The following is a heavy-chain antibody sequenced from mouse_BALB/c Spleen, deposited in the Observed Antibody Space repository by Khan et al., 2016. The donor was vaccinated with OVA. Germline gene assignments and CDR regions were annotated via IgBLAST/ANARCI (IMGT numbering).Heavy chain of an antibody. V-gene: IGHV1-4*01. CDR1: GYTFTSYT. J-gene: IGHJ3*01. CDR3: VRDGAYHRNDGWFAY. CDR2: INPSNDYT. Sequence: QVQLQQSGPELARPGASVKMSCKASGYTFTSYTIHWIKKRPGQGLEWIGYINPSNDYTNYNQKFKDKATLTTDKSSTTAYLRLSSLTSDDSAVYNCVRDGAYHRNDGWFAYWGQGTLVTVSA. D-gene: IGHD2-14*01.